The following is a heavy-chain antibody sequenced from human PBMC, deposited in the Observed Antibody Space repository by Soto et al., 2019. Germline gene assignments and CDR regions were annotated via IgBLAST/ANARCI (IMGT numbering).Heavy chain of an antibody. CDR1: GFTFSSYA. CDR2: ISGSGGIT. V-gene: IGHV3-23*01. Sequence: EVQLLESGGGLVQPGVSLRLSCAASGFTFSSYAMSWVRQAPGKGLEWVSAISGSGGITYYAGSVKGQFSISRDNSKNTLYLQMNSLRAEDTAVYYCAKPPYYYDSSGYYLDYWGQGTLVTVSS. D-gene: IGHD3-22*01. CDR3: AKPPYYYDSSGYYLDY. J-gene: IGHJ4*02.